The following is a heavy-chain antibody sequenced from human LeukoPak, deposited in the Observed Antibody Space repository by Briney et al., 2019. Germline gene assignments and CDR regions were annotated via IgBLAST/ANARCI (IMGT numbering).Heavy chain of an antibody. Sequence: SETLSLTCTVSGDSINDYYWTWIRQPPGKGLEWIGYICYSGNTNYNPSLKSRVTISLDTSKNQFSLKLTSVTAADTAMYYCARRKAKTPNYFDYWGQGALVTVSS. V-gene: IGHV4-59*08. CDR2: ICYSGNT. CDR3: ARRKAKTPNYFDY. CDR1: GDSINDYY. J-gene: IGHJ4*02.